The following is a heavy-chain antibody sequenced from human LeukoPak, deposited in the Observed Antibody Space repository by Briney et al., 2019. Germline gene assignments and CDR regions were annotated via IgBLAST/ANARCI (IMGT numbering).Heavy chain of an antibody. CDR3: AKGGDHGDSERWLDP. J-gene: IGHJ5*02. D-gene: IGHD4-17*01. CDR1: GFTFSSYV. V-gene: IGHV3-23*01. Sequence: GGSLRLSCAASGFTFSSYVISWVRQPPGKGLEWVSGITGSGGSTFYADSVKGRFTISRDNSKKTLFLQMKSLRGDDTAVYYCAKGGDHGDSERWLDPWGQGTLVTVSS. CDR2: ITGSGGST.